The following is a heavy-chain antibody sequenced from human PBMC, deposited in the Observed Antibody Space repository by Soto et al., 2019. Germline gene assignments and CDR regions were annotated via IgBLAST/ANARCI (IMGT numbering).Heavy chain of an antibody. CDR1: GGSISSSSYY. D-gene: IGHD6-6*01. CDR3: ARRLSSSEGDV. V-gene: IGHV4-39*01. Sequence: SETLSLTCTVSGGSISSSSYYWGWIRQPPGKGLEWIGSIYYSGSTYYNPSLKSRVTISVDTSKNQFSLKLSSVTAADTAVYYCARRLSSSEGDVWGQGTAVTVSS. J-gene: IGHJ6*02. CDR2: IYYSGST.